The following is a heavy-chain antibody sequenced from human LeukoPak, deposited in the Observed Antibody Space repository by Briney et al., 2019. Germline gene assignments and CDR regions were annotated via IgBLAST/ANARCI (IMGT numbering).Heavy chain of an antibody. CDR1: GFTFSDYY. J-gene: IGHJ6*02. V-gene: IGHV3-11*06. D-gene: IGHD3-22*01. CDR2: ISSISSYT. CDR3: AREPYYYDSSGYFYGMDV. Sequence: GGCLRLSCAASGFTFSDYYMSWIRQAPGKGLEWVSYISSISSYTNYADSVKGRFTISRDNAKNSLYLQMNSLRAEDTAVYYCAREPYYYDSSGYFYGMDVWGQGTTVTVSS.